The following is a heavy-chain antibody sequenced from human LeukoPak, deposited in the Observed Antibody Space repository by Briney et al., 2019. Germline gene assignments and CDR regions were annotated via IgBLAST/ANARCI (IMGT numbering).Heavy chain of an antibody. D-gene: IGHD6-13*01. CDR3: AKGGRPIDSSSWYGYFDY. Sequence: PGGSLRLSCAASGFTFSSYEMNWVRQAPGKGLEWIAYITTGGSTIYYADSVKGRFTISRDNSKNTLYLQMNSLRAEDTAVYYCAKGGRPIDSSSWYGYFDYWGQGTLVTVSS. J-gene: IGHJ4*02. CDR2: ITTGGSTI. V-gene: IGHV3-48*03. CDR1: GFTFSSYE.